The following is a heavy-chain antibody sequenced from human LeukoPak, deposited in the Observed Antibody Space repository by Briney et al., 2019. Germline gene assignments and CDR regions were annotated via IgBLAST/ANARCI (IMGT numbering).Heavy chain of an antibody. Sequence: GKSLRLSCAASGFTLSDFGMHWVRQAPGKGLEWVANIKQDGSEKYYVDSVKGRFTISRDNAKNSLYLQMNSLRAEDTAVYYCARGSVSADYWGQGTLVTVSS. CDR3: ARGSVSADY. CDR2: IKQDGSEK. CDR1: GFTLSDFG. V-gene: IGHV3-7*04. D-gene: IGHD5/OR15-5a*01. J-gene: IGHJ4*02.